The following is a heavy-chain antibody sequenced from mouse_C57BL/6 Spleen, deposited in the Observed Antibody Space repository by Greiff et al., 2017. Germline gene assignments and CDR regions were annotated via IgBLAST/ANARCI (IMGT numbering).Heavy chain of an antibody. CDR3: AGQRFGSYFDY. CDR1: GFTFSNYW. J-gene: IGHJ2*01. D-gene: IGHD1-1*01. Sequence: EVKVEESGGGLVQPGGSMKLSCVASGFTFSNYWMNWVRQSPEKGLEWVAQIRLKSDNYATHYAESVKGRFTISRDDSKSSVYLQMNNLRAEDTGIYYCAGQRFGSYFDYWGQGTTLTVSS. CDR2: IRLKSDNYAT. V-gene: IGHV6-3*01.